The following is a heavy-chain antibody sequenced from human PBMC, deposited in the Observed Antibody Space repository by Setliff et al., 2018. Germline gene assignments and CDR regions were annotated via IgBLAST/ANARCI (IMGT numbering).Heavy chain of an antibody. CDR3: ARQDRFYDSSVFVEYFEH. J-gene: IGHJ1*01. CDR1: GGSISPHY. Sequence: SETLSLTCTVSGGSISPHYWIWIRQSPGKGLEWIGYIFHTGSTNYNPSLKSRVTMSVDTSKNQIPLKLSSLTAADTAVYYCARQDRFYDSSVFVEYFEHWGQGTLVTVSS. V-gene: IGHV4-59*08. CDR2: IFHTGST. D-gene: IGHD3-22*01.